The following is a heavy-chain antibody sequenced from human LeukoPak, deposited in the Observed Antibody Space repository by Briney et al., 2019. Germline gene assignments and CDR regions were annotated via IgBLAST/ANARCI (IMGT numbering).Heavy chain of an antibody. CDR2: ISAYNGNT. Sequence: ASVKVSCKASGYTFTSYGISWVRQAPGQGLEWMGWISAYNGNTNYAQKLQGRVTMTTDTSTNTVYMDLRSLRADDTAVYYCARDLEHCRNIICSNSAYWGQGTLVTVSS. V-gene: IGHV1-18*01. CDR3: ARDLEHCRNIICSNSAY. CDR1: GYTFTSYG. J-gene: IGHJ4*02. D-gene: IGHD2-2*01.